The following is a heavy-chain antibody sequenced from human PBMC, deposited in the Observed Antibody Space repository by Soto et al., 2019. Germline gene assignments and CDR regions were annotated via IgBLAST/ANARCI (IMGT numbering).Heavy chain of an antibody. CDR3: ARVEMATKGRGMDV. CDR2: IYYSGST. Sequence: XETLSLTCTVSGGSISSYYWSWIRQPPGKGLEWIGYIYYSGSTNYNPSLKSRVTISVDTSKNQFSLKLSSVTAADTAVYYCARVEMATKGRGMDVWGQGTTVTVSS. CDR1: GGSISSYY. D-gene: IGHD5-12*01. J-gene: IGHJ6*02. V-gene: IGHV4-59*01.